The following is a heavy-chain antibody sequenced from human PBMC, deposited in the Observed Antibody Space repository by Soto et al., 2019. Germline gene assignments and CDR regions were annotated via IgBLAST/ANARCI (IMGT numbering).Heavy chain of an antibody. Sequence: QVQLVESGGGVVQPGRSLRLSCAASGFTFSSYAMHWDRQAPGKGLEWVAVISYDGSDKYYADSVKGRFTISRDNSKNTLYLQMNSLRAEDTAVYYCARYIVVVTATYAFDIWGQGTMVTVSS. D-gene: IGHD2-21*02. V-gene: IGHV3-30-3*01. J-gene: IGHJ3*02. CDR2: ISYDGSDK. CDR1: GFTFSSYA. CDR3: ARYIVVVTATYAFDI.